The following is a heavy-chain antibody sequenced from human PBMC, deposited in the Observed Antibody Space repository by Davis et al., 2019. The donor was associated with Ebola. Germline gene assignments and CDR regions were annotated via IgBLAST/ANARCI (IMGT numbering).Heavy chain of an antibody. CDR2: ISSSSSYI. J-gene: IGHJ4*02. Sequence: ETLSLTCAASGFTFSSYSMNWVRQAPGKGLEWVSSISSSSSYIYYADSVKGRFTISRDNAKNSLYLQMNSLRAEDTAVYYCARGGEGLLGYWGQGTLVTVSS. CDR1: GFTFSSYS. CDR3: ARGGEGLLGY. D-gene: IGHD1-26*01. V-gene: IGHV3-21*04.